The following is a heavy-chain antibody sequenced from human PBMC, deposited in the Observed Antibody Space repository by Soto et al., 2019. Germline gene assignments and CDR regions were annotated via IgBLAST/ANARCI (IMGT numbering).Heavy chain of an antibody. Sequence: SVKVSFKASGYTFSSYGISWVRQAPGQGLEWMGRIIPILGIANYAQKFQGRVTITADKSTSTAYMELSSLRPEDTAVYYCATTTTYYYDSSGYYTDAFDIWGQGTMVTVSS. CDR1: GYTFSSYG. J-gene: IGHJ3*02. CDR2: IIPILGIA. CDR3: ATTTTYYYDSSGYYTDAFDI. D-gene: IGHD3-22*01. V-gene: IGHV1-69*04.